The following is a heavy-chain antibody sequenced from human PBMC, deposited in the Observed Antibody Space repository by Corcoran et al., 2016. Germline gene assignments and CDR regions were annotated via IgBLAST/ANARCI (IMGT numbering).Heavy chain of an antibody. CDR2: IFHSGSP. Sequence: QLQLQESGPGLVKPSETLSLTCTVSGGSISGSSQFWGWIRQPPGRGLEWIGSIFHSGSPYYSPSLKSGVTRSVDTSKNQFSLKLSSVTAADTAVYYCARGLGVGATLAAGMDFWGQWTTVTVSS. CDR3: ARGLGVGATLAAGMDF. V-gene: IGHV4-39*07. J-gene: IGHJ6*02. CDR1: GGSISGSSQF. D-gene: IGHD1-26*01.